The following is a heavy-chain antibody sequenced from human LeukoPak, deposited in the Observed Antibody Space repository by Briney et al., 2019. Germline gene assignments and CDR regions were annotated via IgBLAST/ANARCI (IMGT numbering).Heavy chain of an antibody. J-gene: IGHJ4*02. CDR3: ALTQQLAY. Sequence: GGSLRLSCAASGFTFTRNWMSWVRQAPGKGLEWVANIKHDGSKKYYVDSVKGRFTISRDDAKRALYLQMNSLRVEDTAAYYCALTQQLAYWGQGAMVAVSP. D-gene: IGHD5-24*01. CDR1: GFTFTRNW. CDR2: IKHDGSKK. V-gene: IGHV3-7*01.